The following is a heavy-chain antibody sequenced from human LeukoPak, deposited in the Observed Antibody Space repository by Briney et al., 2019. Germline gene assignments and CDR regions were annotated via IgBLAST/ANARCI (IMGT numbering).Heavy chain of an antibody. CDR1: GFTVSSNY. V-gene: IGHV3-53*01. CDR2: IDSGGST. D-gene: IGHD4-23*01. CDR3: ARSTVVTGRYYYYYMDV. J-gene: IGHJ6*03. Sequence: GGSLRLSCAASGFTVSSNYMSWVRQAPGKGLEWVSVIDSGGSTYYADSVKGRFTISRDNSRNTLYLQMNSLRAEDTAIYYCARSTVVTGRYYYYYMDVWGKGTTVSVSS.